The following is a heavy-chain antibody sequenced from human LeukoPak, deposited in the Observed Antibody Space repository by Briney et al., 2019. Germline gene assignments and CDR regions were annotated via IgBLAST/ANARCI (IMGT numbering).Heavy chain of an antibody. CDR2: ISSSSSTI. V-gene: IGHV3-48*04. D-gene: IGHD3-3*01. Sequence: PGGSLRLSCAASGFTFSSYSMNWVRQAPGKGLEWVSYISSSSSTIYYADSVKGRFTISRDNAKNSLYLQMNSLRAEDTAVYYCARDRRITIFGVASTGAFDIWGQGTMVTVSS. CDR1: GFTFSSYS. CDR3: ARDRRITIFGVASTGAFDI. J-gene: IGHJ3*02.